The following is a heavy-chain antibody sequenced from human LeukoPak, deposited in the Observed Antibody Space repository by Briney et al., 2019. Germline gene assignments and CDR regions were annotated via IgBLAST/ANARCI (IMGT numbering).Heavy chain of an antibody. CDR2: IIPIFGTA. D-gene: IGHD5-12*01. CDR1: GGTFSSYA. J-gene: IGHJ4*02. Sequence: ASVKVSCKASGGTFSSYAISWVRQAPGQGLEWMGGIIPIFGTANYAQKFQGRVTITADKSTSTAYMELSSLRSEDTAVYYCARAAIVATTPDYWGQGTLVTVSS. CDR3: ARAAIVATTPDY. V-gene: IGHV1-69*06.